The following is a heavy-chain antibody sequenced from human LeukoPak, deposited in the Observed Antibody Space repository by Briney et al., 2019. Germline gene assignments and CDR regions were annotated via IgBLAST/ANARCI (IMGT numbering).Heavy chain of an antibody. CDR3: AKGDGYYSCIGY. Sequence: GGSLRLSCAASGFTFNSYVMSWVRQAPGKGLEWVAVISYDGSNKYYADSVKGRFTISRDNSKNTLYLQMNSLRAEDTAVYYCAKGDGYYSCIGYWGQGTLVTVSS. V-gene: IGHV3-30*18. D-gene: IGHD3-3*01. CDR1: GFTFNSYV. CDR2: ISYDGSNK. J-gene: IGHJ4*02.